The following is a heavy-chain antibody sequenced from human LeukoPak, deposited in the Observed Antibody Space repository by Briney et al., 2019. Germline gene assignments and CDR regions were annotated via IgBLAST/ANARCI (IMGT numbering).Heavy chain of an antibody. CDR1: GGSISSYY. J-gene: IGHJ4*02. CDR3: ARAVSASTVYYFDY. D-gene: IGHD4-17*01. V-gene: IGHV4-59*01. CDR2: IYYSGST. Sequence: PSETLSLTCTVSGGSISSYYWNWIRQPPGKGLEWIGYIYYSGSTNYNPSLKSRVTISVDTSKNQFSLKLSSVTAADTAVYYCARAVSASTVYYFDYWGQGTLVTVSS.